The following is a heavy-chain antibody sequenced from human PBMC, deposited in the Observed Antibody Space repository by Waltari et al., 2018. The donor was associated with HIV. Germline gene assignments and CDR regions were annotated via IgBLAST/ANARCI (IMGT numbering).Heavy chain of an antibody. D-gene: IGHD2-2*01. CDR2: IWYDGSNK. V-gene: IGHV3-33*01. CDR1: GFTFSSYG. Sequence: QVQLVESGGGVVQPGRSLRLSCAASGFTFSSYGMHWVRQAPGKGLEWVAVIWYDGSNKDYADSVKGRFTISRDNSKNTLYLQMNSLRAEDTAVYYCAREDIVVVPAAKSDYYYGMDVWGQGTTVTVSS. CDR3: AREDIVVVPAAKSDYYYGMDV. J-gene: IGHJ6*02.